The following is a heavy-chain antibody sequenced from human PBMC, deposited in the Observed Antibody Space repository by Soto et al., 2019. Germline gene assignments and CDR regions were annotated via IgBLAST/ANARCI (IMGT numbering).Heavy chain of an antibody. Sequence: DVQLVESGGGLIQPGGSLRLSCAASGFTFRIHCMHWVRQGPGNGLVWVSRICMNGAATAYADSVRGRFAISRDDAEDTLSLQMNSLRDEDTAVYYCVRGTTEWRGMDYWGQGTLVTVSP. D-gene: IGHD2-2*01. CDR3: VRGTTEWRGMDY. J-gene: IGHJ4*02. V-gene: IGHV3-74*01. CDR1: GFTFRIHC. CDR2: ICMNGAAT.